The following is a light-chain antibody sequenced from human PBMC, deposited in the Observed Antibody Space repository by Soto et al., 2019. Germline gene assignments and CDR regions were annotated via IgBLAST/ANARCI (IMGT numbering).Light chain of an antibody. Sequence: DIQMTQSPSSLSASVGDRVTITCRASQSISSYLNWYQQKPGKAPKLLIYAASNLQSGVPSTFSGSGSGTDFTLTISSLQPEDFATYYCQHLNSYPITFGQGTRLEIK. CDR1: QSISSY. J-gene: IGKJ5*01. V-gene: IGKV1-39*01. CDR2: AAS. CDR3: QHLNSYPIT.